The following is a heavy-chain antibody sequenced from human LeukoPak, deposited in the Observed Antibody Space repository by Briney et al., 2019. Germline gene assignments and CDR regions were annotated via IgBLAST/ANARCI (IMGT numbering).Heavy chain of an antibody. V-gene: IGHV4-4*07. CDR2: IYTSGST. CDR1: GGSISSYY. Sequence: PSETLSLTCTVSGGSISSYYWSWIRQPAGKGLEWIGRIYTSGSTNYNPSLKSRVTMSVDTSKNQFSLKLSSVTAADTAVYYCARETTSKTSPAPYYYYYYMDVWGEGTTVTVSS. D-gene: IGHD1-14*01. CDR3: ARETTSKTSPAPYYYYYYMDV. J-gene: IGHJ6*03.